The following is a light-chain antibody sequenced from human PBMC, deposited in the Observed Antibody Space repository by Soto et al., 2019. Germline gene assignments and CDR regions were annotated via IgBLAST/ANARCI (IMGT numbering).Light chain of an antibody. V-gene: IGLV2-14*03. CDR1: SSDVGSYIY. CDR2: DVS. J-gene: IGLJ1*01. Sequence: QSALTQPASVSGSPGQSIAISCTGTSSDVGSYIYVSWYQHHPGKAPKVMIYDVSSRPSGVSNRFSGSKSGNTASLTISGLQAEDEADYYCISYTTISTYVFGTGTKLTVL. CDR3: ISYTTISTYV.